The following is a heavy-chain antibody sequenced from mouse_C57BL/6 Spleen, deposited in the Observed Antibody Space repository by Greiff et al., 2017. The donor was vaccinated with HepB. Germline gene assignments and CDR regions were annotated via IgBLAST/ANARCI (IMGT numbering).Heavy chain of an antibody. CDR2: INPGSGGT. CDR1: GYAFTNYL. CDR3: ARRHYYVDY. D-gene: IGHD3-2*01. J-gene: IGHJ2*01. Sequence: VQLQQSGAELVRPGTSVKVSCKASGYAFTNYLIEWVKQRPGQGLEWIGVINPGSGGTNYNEKFKGKATLTADKSSSTAYMQLSSLTSEDSAVYFCARRHYYVDYRGQGTTLTVSS. V-gene: IGHV1-54*01.